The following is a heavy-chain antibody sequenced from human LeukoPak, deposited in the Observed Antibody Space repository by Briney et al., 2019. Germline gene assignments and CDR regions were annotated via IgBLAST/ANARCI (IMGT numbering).Heavy chain of an antibody. CDR3: ARDIVGAEWRGYFDY. J-gene: IGHJ4*02. CDR1: GFTFSSYA. Sequence: GGSLRLSCAASGFTFSSYAMSWVRQAPGKGLEWVSAISGSGGSTYYADSVKGRFTISRDNSKNTLYLQMNSLRAEDTAVYYCARDIVGAEWRGYFDYWGQGTLVTVSS. V-gene: IGHV3-23*01. D-gene: IGHD1-26*01. CDR2: ISGSGGST.